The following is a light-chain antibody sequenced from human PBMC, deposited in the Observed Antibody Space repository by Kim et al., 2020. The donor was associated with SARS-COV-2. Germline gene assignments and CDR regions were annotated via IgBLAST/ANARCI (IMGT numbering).Light chain of an antibody. V-gene: IGKV1-5*03. Sequence: ASVGDSVTITCRASQSISSWLAWYQQKPGKAPDLLIYKASSLESGVPSRFSGSGSGTEFSLTISSLQPDDFATYYCQQYNSSPLTFGGGTKVDIK. CDR3: QQYNSSPLT. CDR2: KAS. CDR1: QSISSW. J-gene: IGKJ4*01.